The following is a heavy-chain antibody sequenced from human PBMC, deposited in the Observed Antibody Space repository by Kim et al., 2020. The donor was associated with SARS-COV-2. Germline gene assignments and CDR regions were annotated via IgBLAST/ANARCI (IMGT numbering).Heavy chain of an antibody. CDR3: VKTPEYYYDSSGYFSPYLDY. Sequence: GGSLRLSCSASGFTFSSYAMHWVRQAPGKGLEYVSAISSNGGSTYYADSVKGRFTISRDNSKNTLYLQMSSLRAEDTAVYYCVKTPEYYYDSSGYFSPYLDYWGQGTLVTGSS. CDR2: ISSNGGST. J-gene: IGHJ4*02. D-gene: IGHD3-22*01. CDR1: GFTFSSYA. V-gene: IGHV3-64D*06.